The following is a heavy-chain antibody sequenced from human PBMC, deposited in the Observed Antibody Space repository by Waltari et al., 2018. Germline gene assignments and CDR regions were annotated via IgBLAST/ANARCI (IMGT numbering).Heavy chain of an antibody. CDR2: ISYDGSNK. Sequence: GFTFSSYAMHWVRQAPGKGLEWVAVISYDGSNKYYADPVKGRFTISRDNSKNTLYLQMNSLRAEDTAVYYCAREAVAGKTHKPFDYWGQGTLVTVSS. D-gene: IGHD6-19*01. CDR3: AREAVAGKTHKPFDY. J-gene: IGHJ4*02. V-gene: IGHV3-30*04. CDR1: GFTFSSYA.